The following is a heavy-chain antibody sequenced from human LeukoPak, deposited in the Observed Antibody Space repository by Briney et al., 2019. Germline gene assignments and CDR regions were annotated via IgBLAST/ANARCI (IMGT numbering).Heavy chain of an antibody. CDR2: ISPDGSTT. D-gene: IGHD3-3*01. V-gene: IGHV3-74*01. J-gene: IGHJ4*02. CDR1: GFTFSSYW. Sequence: GGSLRLSCAASGFTFSSYWMHWVRQAPGKGLVWVSRISPDGSTTGHADSVKGRFTTSRDNAKNTLFLQMNSLRAEYTAVYYCTRDFDFSSAIWGQGTLVTVSS. CDR3: TRDFDFSSAI.